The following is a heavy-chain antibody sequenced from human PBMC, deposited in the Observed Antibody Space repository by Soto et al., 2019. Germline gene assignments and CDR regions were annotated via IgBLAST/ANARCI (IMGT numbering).Heavy chain of an antibody. V-gene: IGHV3-23*01. CDR3: ARFGVQAQDIVVVPAAIRWFDP. CDR2: ISGSGGSA. Sequence: PGGSLRLSCAASGFTFSSYAMSWVRQAPGKGLEWVSAISGSGGSAYYADSVKGRFTISRDNSKNTLYLQMNSLRAEDTAVYYCARFGVQAQDIVVVPAAIRWFDPWGQGTLVTVSS. D-gene: IGHD2-2*01. CDR1: GFTFSSYA. J-gene: IGHJ5*02.